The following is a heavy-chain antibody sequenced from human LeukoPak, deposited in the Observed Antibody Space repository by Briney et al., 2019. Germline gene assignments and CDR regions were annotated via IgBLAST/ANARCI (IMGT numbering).Heavy chain of an antibody. Sequence: ASVKVSCKASGYTFTSYGISWVRQAPGQGLEWMGWISAYNGNTNYAQKLQGRVTMTTDTSTSTAYMELRSLRSDDTAVYYCASGVLLWFGERNYGMDVWGRGTTVTVSS. D-gene: IGHD3-10*01. J-gene: IGHJ6*02. V-gene: IGHV1-18*01. CDR1: GYTFTSYG. CDR2: ISAYNGNT. CDR3: ASGVLLWFGERNYGMDV.